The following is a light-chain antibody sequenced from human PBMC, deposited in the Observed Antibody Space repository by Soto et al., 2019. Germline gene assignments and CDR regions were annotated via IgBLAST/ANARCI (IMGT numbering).Light chain of an antibody. CDR3: SSWDDSLTVV. J-gene: IGLJ2*01. V-gene: IGLV1-44*01. CDR1: TSNIRGKS. Sequence: QSVLTQPPSASATPGQRVTISCSGSTSNIRGKSVTWYQQIPGAAPKVVIHSDDQRPSGVPDRFSGSKSGTSASLAINAVQSEDEADYFCSSWDDSLTVVFGGGTKLTVL. CDR2: SDD.